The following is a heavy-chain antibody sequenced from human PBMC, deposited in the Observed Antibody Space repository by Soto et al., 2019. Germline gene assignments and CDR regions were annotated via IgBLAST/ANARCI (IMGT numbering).Heavy chain of an antibody. D-gene: IGHD3-16*02. CDR3: TRSIGSGGVIGGFDY. V-gene: IGHV1-69*01. Sequence: QVQLVQSETAVKKPGSAVKVSCKASGGTFNTYAMNWVRQAPGQGLEWMGGIIPMFDTPRYAQKFQGRVMITVDESTTTAYMELSSLRSDDTAVYYCTRSIGSGGVIGGFDYWGQGTLVTVSS. CDR1: GGTFNTYA. CDR2: IIPMFDTP. J-gene: IGHJ4*02.